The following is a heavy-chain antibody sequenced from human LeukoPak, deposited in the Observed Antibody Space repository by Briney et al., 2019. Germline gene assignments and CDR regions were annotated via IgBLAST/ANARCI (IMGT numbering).Heavy chain of an antibody. CDR1: GFTFDDYA. J-gene: IGHJ4*02. CDR2: ISWNSGTI. Sequence: GRSLRLSCAASGFTFDDYAMHWVRQAPGKGLEWVSSISWNSGTIGYADSVKGRFTISRDNAKNSLYLQMNSLRAEDTALYYCARPPPDPFTATAPFDYWGQGTLVTISS. D-gene: IGHD5-18*01. V-gene: IGHV3-9*01. CDR3: ARPPPDPFTATAPFDY.